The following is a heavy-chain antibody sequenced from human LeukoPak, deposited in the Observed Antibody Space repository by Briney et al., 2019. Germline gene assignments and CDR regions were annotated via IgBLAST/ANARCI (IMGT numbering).Heavy chain of an antibody. V-gene: IGHV1-69*06. CDR1: GGTFSSYA. D-gene: IGHD5-18*01. CDR3: ASSFNTAMVTDYYYMDV. J-gene: IGHJ6*03. CDR2: IIPIFGTA. Sequence: SVKVSCKASGGTFSSYAISWVRQAPGQGLEWMGGIIPIFGTANYAQKFQGRVTITADKSTSTAYMELSSLRSEDTAVYYCASSFNTAMVTDYYYMDVWGKGTTVTVSS.